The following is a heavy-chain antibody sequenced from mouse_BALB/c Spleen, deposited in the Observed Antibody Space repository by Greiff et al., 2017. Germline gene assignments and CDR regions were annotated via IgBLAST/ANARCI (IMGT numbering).Heavy chain of an antibody. CDR3: AITTATAWFAY. J-gene: IGHJ3*01. D-gene: IGHD1-2*01. CDR2: INPSNGRT. Sequence: QVQLKQPGAELVKPGASVKLSCKASGYTFTSYGMPWVKQRPGQGLEWIGEINPSNGRTNYNEKFKSKATLTVDKSSSTAYMQLSSLTSEDSAVYYCAITTATAWFAYWGQGTLVTVSA. V-gene: IGHV1S81*02. CDR1: GYTFTSYG.